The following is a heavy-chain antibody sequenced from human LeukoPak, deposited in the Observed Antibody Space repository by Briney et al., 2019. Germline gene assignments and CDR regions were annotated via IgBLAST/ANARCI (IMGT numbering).Heavy chain of an antibody. V-gene: IGHV3-21*01. D-gene: IGHD6-19*01. CDR2: IFSSSSYI. CDR1: GFTFSSYS. J-gene: IGHJ4*02. Sequence: GVSLRLSYAASGFTFSSYSLHWARQAPAKGLEWVSSIFSSSSYIYYADSVKGRFTISRDNAKNSLYLQMNSLRAEDTAVYYCARSGQWLGRDAVDIWGQGTLVTVSS. CDR3: ARSGQWLGRDAVDI.